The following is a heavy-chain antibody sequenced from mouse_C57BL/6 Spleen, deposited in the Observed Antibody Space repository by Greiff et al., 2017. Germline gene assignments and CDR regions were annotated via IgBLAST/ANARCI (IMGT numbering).Heavy chain of an antibody. V-gene: IGHV1-50*01. Sequence: VQLQQPGAELVKPGASVKLSCKASGYTFTGYWMQWVKQRPGQGLEWIGEIDPSDSYTNYTQKFKGKATLTVDTSSSTAYMQLSSLTSEDSAVYYCARVYGNYCEYWGKGTTLTVSS. D-gene: IGHD2-1*01. CDR3: ARVYGNYCEY. CDR2: IDPSDSYT. CDR1: GYTFTGYW. J-gene: IGHJ2*01.